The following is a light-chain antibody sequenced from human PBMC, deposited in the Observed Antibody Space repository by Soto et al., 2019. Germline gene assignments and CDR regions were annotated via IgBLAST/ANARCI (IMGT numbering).Light chain of an antibody. J-gene: IGLJ3*02. CDR1: SSNIGAGYA. CDR2: TNT. V-gene: IGLV1-40*01. CDR3: QSYDASLNWV. Sequence: QSVLTQPPSVSGAPGQRVTISCTGNSSNIGAGYAVHWYQLLPGAAPKLLIYTNTNRLSGVPDRFSGSRSGPSASLAITGLQAADEGEYSCQSYDASLNWVFGGGTKVTVL.